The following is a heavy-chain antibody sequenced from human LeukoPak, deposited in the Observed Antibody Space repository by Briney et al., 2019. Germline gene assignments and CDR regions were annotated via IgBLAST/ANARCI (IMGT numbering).Heavy chain of an antibody. V-gene: IGHV4-34*01. D-gene: IGHD2-15*01. CDR3: ARRRGAAYFDY. J-gene: IGHJ4*02. CDR2: INHSGST. Sequence: SETLSLTCAVYGGSFSGYYWSWIRQPPGKGLEWIGEINHSGSTNYNPSLKSRVTISVDTSKNQFSLKLSSVTAADTVVYYCARRRGAAYFDYWGQGTLVTVSS. CDR1: GGSFSGYY.